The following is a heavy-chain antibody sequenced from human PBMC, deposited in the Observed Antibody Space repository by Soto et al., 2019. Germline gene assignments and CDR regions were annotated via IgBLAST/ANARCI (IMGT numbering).Heavy chain of an antibody. J-gene: IGHJ6*04. CDR1: GFTFSSYA. V-gene: IGHV3-23*01. D-gene: IGHD3-3*01. CDR3: AKVVDKLDNFWSGPDV. CDR2: ISGSGGST. Sequence: HPGGSLRLSCAASGFTFSSYAMSWVRQAPGKGLEWVSAISGSGGSTYYADSVKGRFTISRDNSKNTLYLQMNSLRAEDTAVYYCAKVVDKLDNFWSGPDVRGKGTTVTVSS.